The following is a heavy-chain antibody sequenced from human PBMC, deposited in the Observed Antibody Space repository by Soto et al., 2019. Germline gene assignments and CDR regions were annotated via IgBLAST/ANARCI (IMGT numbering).Heavy chain of an antibody. J-gene: IGHJ4*01. D-gene: IGHD2-2*01. CDR3: ARRYSTNGDYFDY. CDR1: GFTVSNNY. V-gene: IGHV3-66*01. CDR2: IYSGGKT. Sequence: GGSLRLSCAVSGFTVSNNYMNWVRQAPGKGLEWVSVIYSGGKTYYADSVKGRFTISRDNSKNTLYLQMNSLRAEDTAVYYCARRYSTNGDYFDYWGHGTLVTVSS.